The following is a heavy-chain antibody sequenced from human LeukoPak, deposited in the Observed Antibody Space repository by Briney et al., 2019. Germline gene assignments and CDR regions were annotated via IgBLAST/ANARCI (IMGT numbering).Heavy chain of an antibody. V-gene: IGHV4-4*07. CDR2: IYPRESP. Sequence: SETLSLTCTVSGGSISSYSWSWMRQPAGKGLEWIGRIYPRESPNYNPSLKSRVIMSVDKSRSQFSLKLRSVTAADTAVYYCAREWHHVFDYWGQGNLVTVSS. D-gene: IGHD5-12*01. CDR1: GGSISSYS. J-gene: IGHJ4*02. CDR3: AREWHHVFDY.